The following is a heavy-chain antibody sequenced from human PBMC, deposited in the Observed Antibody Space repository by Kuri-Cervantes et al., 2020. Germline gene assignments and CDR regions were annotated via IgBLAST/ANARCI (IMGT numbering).Heavy chain of an antibody. CDR1: GFTFSSYA. Sequence: GGSLRLPCAASGFTFSSYAMHWVRQAPGKGLEWVAVISYDGSNKYYADSVKGRFTISRDNSKNTLYLQMNRLRAEDTAVYYCARDTIFGIDYWGQGTLVTVSS. CDR2: ISYDGSNK. J-gene: IGHJ4*02. CDR3: ARDTIFGIDY. V-gene: IGHV3-30*01. D-gene: IGHD3-3*01.